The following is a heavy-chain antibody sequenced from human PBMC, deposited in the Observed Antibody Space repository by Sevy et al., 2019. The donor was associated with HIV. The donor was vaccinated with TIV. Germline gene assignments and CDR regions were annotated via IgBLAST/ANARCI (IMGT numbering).Heavy chain of an antibody. V-gene: IGHV7-4-1*02. CDR1: GYTFTSYA. CDR2: INTNTGNP. Sequence: ASVKVSCKASGYTFTSYAMNWVRQAPGQGLEWMGWINTNTGNPTYAQGFTGRFVFSLDTSVSTAYLQISSLKAEDTAVYYCAIALTTGTTLRFDPWGQGTLVTVSS. J-gene: IGHJ5*02. D-gene: IGHD1-1*01. CDR3: AIALTTGTTLRFDP.